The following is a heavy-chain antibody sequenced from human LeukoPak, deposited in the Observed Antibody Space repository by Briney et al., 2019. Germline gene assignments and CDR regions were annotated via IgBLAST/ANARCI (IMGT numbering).Heavy chain of an antibody. CDR2: ISLGNT. CDR1: GDTLSTYY. Sequence: PSETLSLTCSLSGDTLSTYYWNWIRQTPGRGLEWIGHISLGNTEYNPSLKSRVTISVDTSKNEFYLRLTSVTAADTALYFCARDKRRSYGKYFDPWSQGTLVSVSS. D-gene: IGHD3-16*01. V-gene: IGHV4-59*12. J-gene: IGHJ4*02. CDR3: ARDKRRSYGKYFDP.